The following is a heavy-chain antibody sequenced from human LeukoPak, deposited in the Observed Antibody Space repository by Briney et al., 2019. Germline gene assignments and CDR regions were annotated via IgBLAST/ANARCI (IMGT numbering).Heavy chain of an antibody. J-gene: IGHJ4*02. CDR2: IYYSGSP. CDR1: GGSISSYY. V-gene: IGHV4-59*01. Sequence: SETLSLTCTVSGGSISSYYWSWIRQPPGKGLEWIGYIYYSGSPNYNPSLKSRATISVDTSTNQFSLKLSSVTAADTAVDYCASGIRSWFGELFFDYWGQGTLVTVSS. D-gene: IGHD3-10*01. CDR3: ASGIRSWFGELFFDY.